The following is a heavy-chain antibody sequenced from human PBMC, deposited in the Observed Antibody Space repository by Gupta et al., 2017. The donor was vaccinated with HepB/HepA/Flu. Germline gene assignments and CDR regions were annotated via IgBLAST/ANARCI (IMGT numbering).Heavy chain of an antibody. CDR3: ARPSRPGPSFGYYYYYMDV. CDR1: GGTFSSYA. V-gene: IGHV1-69*06. D-gene: IGHD2-2*01. J-gene: IGHJ6*03. CDR2: IIPIFGTA. Sequence: QVQLVQSGAEVKKPGSSVKVSCKASGGTFSSYAISWVRPAPGQGLEWMGGIIPIFGTANYAQKFQGRVTITADKSTSTAYMELSSLRSEDTAVYYCARPSRPGPSFGYYYYYMDVWGKGTTVTVSS.